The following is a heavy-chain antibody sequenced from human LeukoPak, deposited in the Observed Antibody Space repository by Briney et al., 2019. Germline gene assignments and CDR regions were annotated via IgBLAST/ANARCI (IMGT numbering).Heavy chain of an antibody. CDR1: GFTFSSYN. CDR2: ITSGSSHI. CDR3: ARPLMYYYGSETYFWFDP. D-gene: IGHD3-10*01. J-gene: IGHJ5*02. V-gene: IGHV3-21*01. Sequence: PGGSLRLSCAASGFTFSSYNMNWVRQTPGQGLEWVSSITSGSSHIYYAHSVKGRFTISRDNAKSSLYLQMNSLRAEDTAVYYCARPLMYYYGSETYFWFDPWGQGTLVTVSS.